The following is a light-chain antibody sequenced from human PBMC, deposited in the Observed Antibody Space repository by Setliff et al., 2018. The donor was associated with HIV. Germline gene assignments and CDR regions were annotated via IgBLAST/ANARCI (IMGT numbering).Light chain of an antibody. CDR3: SSYAGSSTYV. Sequence: QSVLTQPAPVSGSPRQSITISCTGTSSDVGTYDLVSWYQQHPGKAPKLMIYDVSNRPSGVSYRFSGSKSGNTASLTISGLQAEDEADYYCSSYAGSSTYVFGTGTKVTVL. CDR2: DVS. V-gene: IGLV2-14*02. CDR1: SSDVGTYDL. J-gene: IGLJ1*01.